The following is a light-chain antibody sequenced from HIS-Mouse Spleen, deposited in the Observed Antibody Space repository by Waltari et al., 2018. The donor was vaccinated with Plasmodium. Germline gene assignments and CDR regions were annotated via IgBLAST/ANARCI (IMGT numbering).Light chain of an antibody. V-gene: IGKV1-5*03. Sequence: DIQMTQSPSTLSASVGDRVPITCRASQSISSWLAWYQQKPGKAPKLLIYKASSLESGVPSRFRGSGSGTEFTLTIRSLQTDDFATYYCQQYNSYSWTFGQGTKVEIK. CDR3: QQYNSYSWT. J-gene: IGKJ1*01. CDR1: QSISSW. CDR2: KAS.